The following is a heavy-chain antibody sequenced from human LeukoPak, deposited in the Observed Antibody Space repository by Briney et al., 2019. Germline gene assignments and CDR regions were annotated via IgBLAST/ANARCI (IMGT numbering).Heavy chain of an antibody. V-gene: IGHV1-2*02. Sequence: ASVKVSCKESGYSFTDYYMHWVRQAPGQGLEWMGWINPKSGDTKYAQKFQGRITMTRDTSISTSYMELSGLRSDDTAVYYCARERCTTAGCDKSFDSWGQGTLITVSS. CDR1: GYSFTDYY. J-gene: IGHJ4*02. CDR2: INPKSGDT. D-gene: IGHD2-2*02. CDR3: ARERCTTAGCDKSFDS.